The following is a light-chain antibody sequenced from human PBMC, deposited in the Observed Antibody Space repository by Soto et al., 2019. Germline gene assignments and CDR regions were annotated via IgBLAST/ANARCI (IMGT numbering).Light chain of an antibody. CDR2: EVN. V-gene: IGLV2-14*01. CDR3: SSYTSNFTLEV. CDR1: SSDVGGYDF. J-gene: IGLJ2*01. Sequence: QSVLTQTASVSGSPGQSITISCTGTSSDVGGYDFVSWYQQHPGKAPKLLIYEVNNRPSGVSNRFSGSKSGNTASLTISGLQAEDEADYYCSSYTSNFTLEVFGGGTKVTVL.